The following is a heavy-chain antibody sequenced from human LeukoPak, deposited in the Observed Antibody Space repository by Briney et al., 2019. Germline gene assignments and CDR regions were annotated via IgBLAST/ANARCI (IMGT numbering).Heavy chain of an antibody. CDR2: INPNSGGT. D-gene: IGHD4-17*01. CDR3: ARALYYGDKGANAFDI. CDR1: GYTFTGYY. V-gene: IGHV1-2*02. Sequence: GASVKVSCKASGYTFTGYYMHWVRQAPGQGLEWMGWINPNSGGTNYAQKFQGRVTMTRDTSISTGYMELSRLRSDDTAVYYCARALYYGDKGANAFDIWGQGTMVTVSS. J-gene: IGHJ3*02.